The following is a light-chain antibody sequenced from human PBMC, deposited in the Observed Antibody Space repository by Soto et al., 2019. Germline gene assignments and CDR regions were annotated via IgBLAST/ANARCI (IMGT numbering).Light chain of an antibody. CDR2: KVS. V-gene: IGKV2-30*02. CDR1: QSLVHSDGNTY. CDR3: MQGTHWPPVT. J-gene: IGKJ2*01. Sequence: DVVMTQSPLSLPVTLGQPASISCRSSQSLVHSDGNTYLNWLQQRPGQSPRRLIYKVSNRVSGVPDRFSGSGSGTDFTLKISRVEAEDVGIYYCMQGTHWPPVTFGQGTTLELK.